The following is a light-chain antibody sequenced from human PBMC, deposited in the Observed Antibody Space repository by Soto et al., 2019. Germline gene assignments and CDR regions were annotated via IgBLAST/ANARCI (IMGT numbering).Light chain of an antibody. V-gene: IGKV3-20*01. CDR3: QQYISTPWS. CDR2: VAS. J-gene: IGKJ1*01. Sequence: EIVLTQSPGTLSLSPGERATLSCRASQSVSSNSLAWYQQKPGQAPRLLIYVASTRATGIPDRFSGSGSGTDFTLTISRLEAEDFAVYHCQQYISTPWSFGQGTKVEIK. CDR1: QSVSSNS.